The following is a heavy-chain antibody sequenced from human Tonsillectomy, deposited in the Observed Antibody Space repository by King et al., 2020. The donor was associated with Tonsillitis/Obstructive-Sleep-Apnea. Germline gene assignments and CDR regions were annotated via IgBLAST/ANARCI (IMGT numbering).Heavy chain of an antibody. CDR3: VYIPAVSHFDY. V-gene: IGHV2-5*02. CDR1: GFSLSTRGVG. Sequence: TLKESGPTLVKPTQTLTVTCIFSGFSLSTRGVGVGWIRQPPGKALEWLALIYWDDDKRYRPSLKSRLTITKDTSKNQVVLTMTNMDPVDTATYYCVYIPAVSHFDYWGQGTLVTVSS. J-gene: IGHJ4*02. CDR2: IYWDDDK.